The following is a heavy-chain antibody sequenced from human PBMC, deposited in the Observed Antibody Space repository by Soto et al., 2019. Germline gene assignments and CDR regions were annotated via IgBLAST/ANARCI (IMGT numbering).Heavy chain of an antibody. CDR2: INAGNGNT. J-gene: IGHJ3*02. CDR3: ARGLTMVRGVILDAFDI. CDR1: GYTFTSYT. V-gene: IGHV1-3*01. Sequence: QVQLVQSGAEVKKPGASVKVSCKASGYTFTSYTMHWVRQAPGQRLEWMGWINAGNGNTKYSQKFQGRVTITRDTSASTAYTELSSLRSEDTAVYYLARGLTMVRGVILDAFDIWGQGTMVTVSS. D-gene: IGHD3-10*01.